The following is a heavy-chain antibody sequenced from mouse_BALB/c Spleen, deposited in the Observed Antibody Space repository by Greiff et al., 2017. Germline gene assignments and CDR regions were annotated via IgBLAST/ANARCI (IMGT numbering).Heavy chain of an antibody. V-gene: IGHV3-6*02. CDR1: GYSITSGYY. D-gene: IGHD2-3*01. J-gene: IGHJ1*01. CDR3: ARGGYYLYWYFDV. Sequence: DVQLQESGPGLVKPSQSLSLTCSVTGYSITSGYYWNWIRQFPGNKLEWMGYISYDGSNNYNPSLKNRISITRDTSKNQFFLKLNSVTTEDTATYYCARGGYYLYWYFDVWGAGTTVTVSS. CDR2: ISYDGSN.